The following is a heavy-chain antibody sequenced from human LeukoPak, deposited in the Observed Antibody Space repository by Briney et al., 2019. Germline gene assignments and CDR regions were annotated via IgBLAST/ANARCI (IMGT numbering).Heavy chain of an antibody. Sequence: EASVKVSCKASGGTFSSYAISWVRQAPGQGLEWMGRIIPILSIANYAQKFQGRVTITADKSTSTAYMELSSLRSEDTAVYYCERDGAAAGPIDYWGQGTLVTVSS. CDR2: IIPILSIA. J-gene: IGHJ4*02. CDR1: GGTFSSYA. CDR3: ERDGAAAGPIDY. V-gene: IGHV1-69*04. D-gene: IGHD6-13*01.